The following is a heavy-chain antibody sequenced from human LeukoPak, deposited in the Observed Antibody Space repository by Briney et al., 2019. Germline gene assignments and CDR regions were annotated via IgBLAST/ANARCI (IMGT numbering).Heavy chain of an antibody. V-gene: IGHV4-59*08. J-gene: IGHJ4*02. CDR1: GGSISTYS. Sequence: SETLSLTCTVSGGSISTYSWSWIRQPPGKGLEWIGYIYYSGNTNYNPSLKSRVTISVDTSKDQFSLKLSSVTAADTAVYYCARHEAGEVRGVITYWGQGTLVTVSS. CDR3: ARHEAGEVRGVITY. CDR2: IYYSGNT. D-gene: IGHD3-10*01.